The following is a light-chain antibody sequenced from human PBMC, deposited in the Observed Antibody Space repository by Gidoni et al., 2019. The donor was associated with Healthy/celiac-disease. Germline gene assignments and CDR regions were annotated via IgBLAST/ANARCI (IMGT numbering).Light chain of an antibody. CDR3: CSYAGSSTLV. V-gene: IGLV2-23*01. Sequence: QSALTQHASGSGSPGQSITISCTGTSSDVGSYNLVSWYQQHPGKAPKLMIYEGSKRPSGVSNRFSGSKSGNTASLTISGLQAEDEADYYCCSYAGSSTLVFGGGTKLTVL. CDR1: SSDVGSYNL. J-gene: IGLJ2*01. CDR2: EGS.